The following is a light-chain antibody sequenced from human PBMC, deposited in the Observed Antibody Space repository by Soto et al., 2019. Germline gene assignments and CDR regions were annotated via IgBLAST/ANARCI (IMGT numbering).Light chain of an antibody. J-gene: IGKJ4*01. Sequence: DIQMTQSPPSLSASVGDRVTISCRASQSVNKYLNWYQQNPVNVPALLIYAAFSLQGGVPSRFTGRGLGTNFTFTISNLQPADFASSSCQQSFTPPRPFGGGTMVDIK. CDR2: AAF. CDR1: QSVNKY. CDR3: QQSFTPPRP. V-gene: IGKV1-39*01.